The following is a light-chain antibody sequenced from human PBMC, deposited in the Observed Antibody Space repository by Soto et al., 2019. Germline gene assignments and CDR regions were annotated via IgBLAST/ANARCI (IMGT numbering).Light chain of an antibody. V-gene: IGLV1-51*02. J-gene: IGLJ1*01. CDR3: GTWDSSLTTFV. CDR1: SSDIGRNY. CDR2: ENY. Sequence: QSVLTQPPSMSAAPGQKVTISCSGSSSDIGRNYVSWYKHLPRTAPKLLIYENYKRPSGIPDRFSGSKSGTSATLGITGLQTGDEADYYCGTWDSSLTTFVFGTGTKLTVL.